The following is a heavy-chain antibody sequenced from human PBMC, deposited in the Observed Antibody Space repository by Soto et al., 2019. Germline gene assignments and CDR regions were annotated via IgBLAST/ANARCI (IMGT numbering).Heavy chain of an antibody. V-gene: IGHV4-59*01. CDR3: AGGGYSRGWLWVFDL. CDR2: FYYSGNT. D-gene: IGHD6-19*01. J-gene: IGHJ4*02. CDR1: GGSISSYY. Sequence: PSETLSLTCIVSGGSISSYYWSWIRQPPGKGLEWIGYFYYSGNTNYNPSLRGRVTISVDTSKNQFSLKLSSVTAAETAVYYCAGGGYSRGWLWVFDLLGPAPLVTVS.